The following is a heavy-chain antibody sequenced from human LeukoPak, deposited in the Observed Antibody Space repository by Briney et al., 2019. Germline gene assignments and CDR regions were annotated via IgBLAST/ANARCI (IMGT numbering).Heavy chain of an antibody. CDR1: GFTFGDYA. CDR3: TRLRFLEWLFPDY. D-gene: IGHD3-3*01. CDR2: IRSKAYGGTT. J-gene: IGHJ4*02. V-gene: IGHV3-49*04. Sequence: PGGSLRLSCTASGFTFGDYAMSWVRQAPGKGLEWVGFIRSKAYGGTTEYAASVKGRFTISRDDSKSIAYPQMNSLKTEDTAVYYCTRLRFLEWLFPDYWGQGTLVTVSS.